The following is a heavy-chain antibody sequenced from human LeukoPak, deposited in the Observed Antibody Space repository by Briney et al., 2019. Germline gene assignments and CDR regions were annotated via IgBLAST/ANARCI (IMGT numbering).Heavy chain of an antibody. D-gene: IGHD1-7*01. V-gene: IGHV4-61*02. CDR1: GGSISSGSYY. J-gene: IGHJ4*02. CDR2: IYTSGST. CDR3: ARESGGTTFY. Sequence: KPSQTLSLTCTVSGGSISSGSYYWSWIRQPAGKGLEWIGRIYTSGSTNYNPSLKSRVTISVDTSKNQFSLKLSSVTAADTAVYYCARESGGTTFYWGQGTLVTVSS.